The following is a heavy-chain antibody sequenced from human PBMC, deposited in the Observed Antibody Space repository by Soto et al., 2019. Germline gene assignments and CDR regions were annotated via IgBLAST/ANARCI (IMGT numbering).Heavy chain of an antibody. CDR1: GYTFTSYY. Sequence: ASVKVSCKASGYTFTSYYMHWVRQAPGQGLEWMGIINPSSGNTSYAQKLQGRVTMTTDTSTSTAYMELSSLRSDDTAVYYCARDRLVDPAMVTCSAPWGHGTLVPVPP. D-gene: IGHD5-18*01. CDR2: INPSSGNT. CDR3: ARDRLVDPAMVTCSAP. V-gene: IGHV1-46*01. J-gene: IGHJ5*02.